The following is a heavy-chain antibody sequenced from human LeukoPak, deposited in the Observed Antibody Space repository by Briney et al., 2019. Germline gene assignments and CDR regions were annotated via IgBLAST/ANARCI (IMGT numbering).Heavy chain of an antibody. D-gene: IGHD6-13*01. V-gene: IGHV4-4*07. CDR1: GGSISNYY. CDR3: ASGGRISAANWFDP. CDR2: IYTSAST. J-gene: IGHJ5*02. Sequence: SETLSLTCTVSGGSISNYYWSWIRQPAGKGLEWIGRIYTSASTNYNPSLKSRVTLSVDASKNQFSLRLSSLTAADTAVYYCASGGRISAANWFDPWGQGTLVTVSS.